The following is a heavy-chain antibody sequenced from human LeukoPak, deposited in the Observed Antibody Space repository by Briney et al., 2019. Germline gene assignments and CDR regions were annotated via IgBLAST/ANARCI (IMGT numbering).Heavy chain of an antibody. V-gene: IGHV4-61*02. Sequence: SETLSLTFPGPGGSISSGRYYWSWIRPPDGHGLEWIGRIYTSGITHYNPSLKSRLIITLDTSKNHSSPKLSSVTAADTAVYYCARSHGSGSYYNLNDYWGQGTLVTVSS. CDR2: IYTSGIT. D-gene: IGHD3-10*01. CDR1: GGSISSGRYY. CDR3: ARSHGSGSYYNLNDY. J-gene: IGHJ4*02.